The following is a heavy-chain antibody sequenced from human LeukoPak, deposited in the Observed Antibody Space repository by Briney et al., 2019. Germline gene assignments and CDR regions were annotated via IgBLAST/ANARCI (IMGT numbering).Heavy chain of an antibody. CDR3: ARAPNDYGDYFDY. V-gene: IGHV4-31*03. Sequence: SQTLSLTCTVSGGSISSGGYYWSWIRQHPGKGLEWIGYIYYSGSTYYNPSLKSRVTISVATSKNQFSLKLSSVTAADTAVYYCARAPNDYGDYFDYWGQGTLVTVSS. D-gene: IGHD4-17*01. CDR1: GGSISSGGYY. J-gene: IGHJ4*02. CDR2: IYYSGST.